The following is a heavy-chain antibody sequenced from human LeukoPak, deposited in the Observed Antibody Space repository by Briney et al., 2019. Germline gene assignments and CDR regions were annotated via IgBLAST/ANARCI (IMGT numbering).Heavy chain of an antibody. Sequence: SGGSLRLSCAASGFTFSDYYMSWIRQAPGKGLEWVSYISSSGSTIYYADSVKGRFTISRDNAKNSLYLQMNSLRAEDTAVYYCAKASSGWFSGSDYWGQGTLVTVSS. V-gene: IGHV3-11*01. CDR1: GFTFSDYY. J-gene: IGHJ4*02. CDR3: AKASSGWFSGSDY. D-gene: IGHD6-19*01. CDR2: ISSSGSTI.